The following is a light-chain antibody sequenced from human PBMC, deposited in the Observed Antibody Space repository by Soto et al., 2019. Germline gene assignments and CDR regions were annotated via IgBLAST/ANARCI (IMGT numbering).Light chain of an antibody. J-gene: IGKJ3*01. CDR2: DAS. CDR1: QSVSSY. CDR3: QQRSNWPPFT. Sequence: EIVLTQSPATLSLSPGDRATLSCRASQSVSSYLAWYQQKPGQAPRLLIYDASNRATGIPARFSGSGSVTDFTLTISSLEPEDFAVYYCQQRSNWPPFTFGPGTKVAIK. V-gene: IGKV3-11*01.